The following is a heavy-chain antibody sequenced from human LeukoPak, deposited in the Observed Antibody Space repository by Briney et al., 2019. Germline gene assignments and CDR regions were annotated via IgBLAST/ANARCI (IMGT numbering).Heavy chain of an antibody. J-gene: IGHJ3*02. Sequence: GGSLRLSCAASGFTFSSYAMHWVRQAPGKGLEWVAVISYDGSNKYYADSVKGRFTISRDNSKNTLYLQMNSLRAEDAAVYYCARAYVDAFDIWGQGTMVTVSS. V-gene: IGHV3-30-3*01. CDR3: ARAYVDAFDI. CDR1: GFTFSSYA. CDR2: ISYDGSNK. D-gene: IGHD3-16*01.